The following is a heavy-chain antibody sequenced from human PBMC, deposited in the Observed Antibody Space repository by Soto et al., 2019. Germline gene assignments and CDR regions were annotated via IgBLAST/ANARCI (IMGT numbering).Heavy chain of an antibody. CDR1: GYSISSGYY. CDR3: TRSLYSSSWYAGS. Sequence: SETLSLTCGVSGYSISSGYYWGFIRQPPGKGLEWIGSVYHSGTTYYNPSLKSRVTISLDTSKNQFSLRLTSVTAADTAMYFCTRSLYSSSWYAGSWGQGTLVTVSS. J-gene: IGHJ4*02. CDR2: VYHSGTT. D-gene: IGHD6-13*01. V-gene: IGHV4-38-2*01.